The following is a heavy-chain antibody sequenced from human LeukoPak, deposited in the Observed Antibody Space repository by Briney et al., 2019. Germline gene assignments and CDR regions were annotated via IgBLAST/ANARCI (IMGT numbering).Heavy chain of an antibody. CDR1: GFTVSGNY. Sequence: PGGSLRLSCAASGFTVSGNYMSWVRQAPGKGLEWVSVIYTAGSTYNADSVKGRFTISRDKSKNTLYLQMNTLRAEDTAVYFCAGGNTWPGLSYWGQGTLFTVSS. CDR2: IYTAGST. D-gene: IGHD6-25*01. CDR3: AGGNTWPGLSY. V-gene: IGHV3-53*01. J-gene: IGHJ4*02.